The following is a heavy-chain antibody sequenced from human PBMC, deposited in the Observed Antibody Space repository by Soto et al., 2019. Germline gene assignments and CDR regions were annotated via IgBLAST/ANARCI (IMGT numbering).Heavy chain of an antibody. J-gene: IGHJ5*02. CDR1: GGSISSYY. CDR2: IYYSGST. CDR3: ASSIVSAQIYFVP. V-gene: IGHV4-59*01. Sequence: PSETLSLTCTVSGGSISSYYWSWIRQPPGKGLEWMGYIYYSGSTNYNPSLKSRVTISVDTSKNQFSVKLSSVTAADTAVCYCASSIVSAQIYFVPRGQGPPITV. D-gene: IGHD2-15*01.